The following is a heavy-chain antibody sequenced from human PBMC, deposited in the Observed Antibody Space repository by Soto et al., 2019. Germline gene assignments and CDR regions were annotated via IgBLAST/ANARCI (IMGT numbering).Heavy chain of an antibody. CDR2: ISGSVYST. CDR3: AKAPYCYDSSGYYYTAFDI. D-gene: IGHD3-22*01. Sequence: GGSLRLSCAASGFTFTSYALSWVRQAPGQGLEWVSAISGSVYSTYYADSVKGRFTISRDNSKNTLYLQMNSLRAEDTAVYYCAKAPYCYDSSGYYYTAFDIWGQGTMVTFSS. CDR1: GFTFTSYA. J-gene: IGHJ3*02. V-gene: IGHV3-23*01.